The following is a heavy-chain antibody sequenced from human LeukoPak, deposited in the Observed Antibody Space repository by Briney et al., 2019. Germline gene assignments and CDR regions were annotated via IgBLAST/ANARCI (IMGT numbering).Heavy chain of an antibody. CDR1: GGSFSGYY. CDR2: INHSGST. V-gene: IGHV4-34*01. J-gene: IGHJ4*02. D-gene: IGHD3-16*01. CDR3: ARGAPSGGFDY. Sequence: SETLSLTCAVYGGSFSGYYWSWIRQPPGKGLEWIGEINHSGSTNYNPSLKSRVTISVDTSKNQFSLKLSSVTAADTAVYYCARGAPSGGFDYWGQGTLVTVSS.